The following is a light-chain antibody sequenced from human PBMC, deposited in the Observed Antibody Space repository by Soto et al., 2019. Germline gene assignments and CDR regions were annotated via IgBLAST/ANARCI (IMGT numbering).Light chain of an antibody. V-gene: IGKV3-20*01. CDR2: GAS. Sequence: EIVLTQSPGTLSLSPGERATHSCRASQSVSCSYLAWYQQKLGQAPRLLIYGASSRATGIPDRFSGSGSGTDFTLIISRLEPEDFAVYYCQQYGSSPRTFGQGTKVDIK. CDR3: QQYGSSPRT. J-gene: IGKJ1*01. CDR1: QSVSCSY.